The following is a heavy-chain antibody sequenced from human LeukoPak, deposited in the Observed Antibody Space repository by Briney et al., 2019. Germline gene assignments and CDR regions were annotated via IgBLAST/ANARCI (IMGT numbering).Heavy chain of an antibody. CDR3: ARTGYYGSGSYYNPMDV. Sequence: GGSLRLSCAASGFTFSDYYMSWIRQAPGKGLEWVSYISSSGSTIYYADSVKGRFTISGDNAKNSLYLQMNSQRAEDTAVYYCARTGYYGSGSYYNPMDVWGKGTTVTISS. J-gene: IGHJ6*04. CDR1: GFTFSDYY. D-gene: IGHD3-10*01. V-gene: IGHV3-11*01. CDR2: ISSSGSTI.